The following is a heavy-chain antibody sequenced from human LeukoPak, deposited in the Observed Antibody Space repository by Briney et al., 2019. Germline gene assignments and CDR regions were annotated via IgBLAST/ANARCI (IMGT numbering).Heavy chain of an antibody. V-gene: IGHV3-53*01. CDR2: IYSGGST. J-gene: IGHJ4*02. CDR3: ASLYCSGGHDY. CDR1: GFTVRSNY. Sequence: GGSLRLSCAASGFTVRSNYVSWVRQAPGKGVGGVSVIYSGGSTYYADSVKGRFTISRDNSKNTLYLQMNSLRAEDTAVYYCASLYCSGGHDYWGQGTLVTVSS. D-gene: IGHD2-15*01.